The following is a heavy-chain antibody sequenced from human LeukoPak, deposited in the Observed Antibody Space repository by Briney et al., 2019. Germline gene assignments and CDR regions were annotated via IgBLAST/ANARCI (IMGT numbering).Heavy chain of an antibody. CDR1: GGSISSYY. CDR2: IYTSGST. CDR3: ARSGAHRYYYYYMDV. V-gene: IGHV4-4*08. D-gene: IGHD6-25*01. J-gene: IGHJ6*03. Sequence: SETLSLTCSVSGGSISSYYWSWIRQPPGKGLEWIGRIYTSGSTNYNPSLKSRVTISVDTSKNQFSLKLSSVTAADTAVYYCARSGAHRYYYYYMDVWGKGTTVTISS.